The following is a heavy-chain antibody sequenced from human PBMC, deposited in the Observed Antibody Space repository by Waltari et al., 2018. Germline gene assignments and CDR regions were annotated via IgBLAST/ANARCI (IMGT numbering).Heavy chain of an antibody. D-gene: IGHD7-27*01. J-gene: IGHJ3*02. Sequence: EVHLVESGGGLVQPGRSLRLSCAAPIFNFGGSAMHWVRQAPGKSLEVVSGMSWNSGNIAYADSVRGRFTISRDNAKNSLYLQMNSLRREDTAIYYCAKDRLSDWGVGGPEAFEMWGKGTMVTVSS. CDR1: IFNFGGSA. V-gene: IGHV3-9*01. CDR3: AKDRLSDWGVGGPEAFEM. CDR2: MSWNSGNI.